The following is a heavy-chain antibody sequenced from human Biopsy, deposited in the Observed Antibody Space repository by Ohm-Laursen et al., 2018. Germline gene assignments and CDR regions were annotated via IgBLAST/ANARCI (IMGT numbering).Heavy chain of an antibody. CDR1: GGCISHYY. CDR3: ARAPPLIRGVVESWFDP. D-gene: IGHD3-10*01. Sequence: SDTLSLTCTVSGGCISHYYWTWIRQPAGQGLEWIGRIYITGETDYNPSLKSRVTMSVDSSKKQFSLKLKSVTAADTAIYYCARAPPLIRGVVESWFDPWGQGILVTVSS. V-gene: IGHV4-4*07. J-gene: IGHJ5*02. CDR2: IYITGET.